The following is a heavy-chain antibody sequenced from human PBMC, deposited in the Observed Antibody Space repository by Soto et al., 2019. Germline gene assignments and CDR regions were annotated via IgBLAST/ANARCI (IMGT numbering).Heavy chain of an antibody. Sequence: GESLKISCKGSGYSFTSYWIGWVRQMPGKGLEWMGIIYPGDSDTRYSPSFQGQVTISADKSISTAYLQWSSLKASDTAMYYCARGVCSGSYCRPHDAFDIWGQGTMVTVSS. J-gene: IGHJ3*02. V-gene: IGHV5-51*01. CDR1: GYSFTSYW. CDR3: ARGVCSGSYCRPHDAFDI. CDR2: IYPGDSDT. D-gene: IGHD1-26*01.